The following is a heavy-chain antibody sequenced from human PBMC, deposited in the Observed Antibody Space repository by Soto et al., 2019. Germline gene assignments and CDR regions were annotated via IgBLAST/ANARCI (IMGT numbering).Heavy chain of an antibody. D-gene: IGHD6-19*01. CDR2: ISGSGGST. J-gene: IGHJ5*02. Sequence: GESLKISCAASGFTFSSYAMSWVRQAPGKGLEWVSAISGSGGSTYYADSVKGRFTISRDNSKNTLYLQMNSLRAEDTAVYYCAKDKGGWYPRGWFDPWGQGTLVTVSS. V-gene: IGHV3-23*01. CDR1: GFTFSSYA. CDR3: AKDKGGWYPRGWFDP.